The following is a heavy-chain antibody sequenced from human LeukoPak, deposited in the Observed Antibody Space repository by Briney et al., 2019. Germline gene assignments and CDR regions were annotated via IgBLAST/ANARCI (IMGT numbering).Heavy chain of an antibody. CDR2: IYYSGNT. V-gene: IGHV4-61*01. CDR1: GGSVSSNNYY. Sequence: SETLSLTCTVSGGSVSSNNYYWSWIRQPPGKGLEWIGYIYYSGNTNYNPSLKGRVTISIDTSKNQFSLKLSSVTAADTAVYYCARDRSTGYYGGSGYYYKYSDCWGQGTLVTVSS. J-gene: IGHJ4*02. CDR3: ARDRSTGYYGGSGYYYKYSDC. D-gene: IGHD3-22*01.